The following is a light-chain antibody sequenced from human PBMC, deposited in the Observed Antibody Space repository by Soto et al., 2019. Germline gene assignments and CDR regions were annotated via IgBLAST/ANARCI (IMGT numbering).Light chain of an antibody. CDR3: QQSSITPYS. CDR2: AAS. Sequence: DIQMTQSPSSLSASLGDRVTITCRASQSISIYLNWYQQKTGKAPKLLIYAASHLQSGVPSRFSGSGSGTDLTLTINSLQPGDFATYYCQQSSITPYSFGQGTKVDI. V-gene: IGKV1-39*01. CDR1: QSISIY. J-gene: IGKJ2*03.